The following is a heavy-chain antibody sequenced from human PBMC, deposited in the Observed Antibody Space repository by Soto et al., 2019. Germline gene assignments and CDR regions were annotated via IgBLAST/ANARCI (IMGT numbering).Heavy chain of an antibody. J-gene: IGHJ4*02. CDR1: GDTFSNYA. CDR3: AKAPGYSSGWIFAS. V-gene: IGHV1-69*01. D-gene: IGHD6-19*01. Sequence: QVQLVQSGAEVKKPGSSVKVSCKSSGDTFSNYAISWVRQAPGQGLEWMGGIIPMFATANYAQKFQGRVTVTADESTTTVYMGVSSLRPDDTAVYYCAKAPGYSSGWIFASWGQGTLVTVSS. CDR2: IIPMFATA.